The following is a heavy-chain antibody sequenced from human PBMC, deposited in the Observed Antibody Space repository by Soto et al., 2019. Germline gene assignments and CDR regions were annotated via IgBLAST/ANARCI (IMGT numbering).Heavy chain of an antibody. V-gene: IGHV3-74*01. Sequence: LRLSCAASGSIFKMYWMHWVRQSPGKGLVWISRIYNDGTYSDYADSVRGRFTISRDNVNDTLYLQMNNLRAEDSGLYYCTRGPRPISTGTGAYWGQGTQVTVSS. CDR1: GSIFKMYW. J-gene: IGHJ4*02. D-gene: IGHD3-10*01. CDR3: TRGPRPISTGTGAY. CDR2: IYNDGTYS.